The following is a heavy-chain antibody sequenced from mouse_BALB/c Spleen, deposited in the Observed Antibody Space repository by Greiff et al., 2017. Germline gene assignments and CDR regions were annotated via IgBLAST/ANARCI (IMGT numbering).Heavy chain of an antibody. CDR2: ISSGSSTI. D-gene: IGHD2-3*01. J-gene: IGHJ4*01. CDR1: GFTFSSFG. CDR3: ARSDGYQVYYAMDY. Sequence: EVKVVESGGGLVQPGGSRKLSCAASGFTFSSFGMHWVRQAPEKGLEWVAYISSGSSTIYYADTVKGRFTISRDNPKNTLFLQMTSLRSEDTAMYYCARSDGYQVYYAMDYWGQGTSVTVSS. V-gene: IGHV5-17*02.